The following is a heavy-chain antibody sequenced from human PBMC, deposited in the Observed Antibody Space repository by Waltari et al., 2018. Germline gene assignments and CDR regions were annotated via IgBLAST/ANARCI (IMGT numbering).Heavy chain of an antibody. Sequence: QVQLQESGPGLVKPSQTLSLTCTVSGGSISSGSYYWSWIRQPAGKGLEWIGRIYTSGSTNYNPSLKSRVTISVDTSKNQFSLKLSSVTAADTAVYYCARERVYGDYVGDFDYWGQGTLVTVSS. CDR2: IYTSGST. CDR1: GGSISSGSYY. J-gene: IGHJ4*02. D-gene: IGHD4-17*01. V-gene: IGHV4-61*02. CDR3: ARERVYGDYVGDFDY.